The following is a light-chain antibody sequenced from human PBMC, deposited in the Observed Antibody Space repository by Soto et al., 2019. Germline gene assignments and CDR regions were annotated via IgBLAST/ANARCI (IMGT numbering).Light chain of an antibody. CDR3: QQANSFPLS. V-gene: IGKV1-12*01. Sequence: DIQMTPSPSSVSASVGDRVTITCRASQGISNWLAWYQQKPGKAPNLLIYSASILQTGVPSRFSGSGSGTDFTLTISSLQPEDSAIYYCQQANSFPLSFGGGTMVEIK. CDR1: QGISNW. CDR2: SAS. J-gene: IGKJ4*01.